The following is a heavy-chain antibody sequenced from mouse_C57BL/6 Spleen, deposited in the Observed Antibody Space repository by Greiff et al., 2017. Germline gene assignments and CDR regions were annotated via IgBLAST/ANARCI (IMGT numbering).Heavy chain of an antibody. D-gene: IGHD2-4*01. CDR1: GYAFSSYW. Sequence: QVQLQQSGAELVKPGASVKISCKASGYAFSSYWMNWVKQRPGKGLEWIGQIYPGDGDTNYNGKFKGKATLTADKSSSTAYMQLSSLTSEDSAVYFCARDYDGQYYAMDYWGQGTSVTVSS. J-gene: IGHJ4*01. CDR2: IYPGDGDT. V-gene: IGHV1-80*01. CDR3: ARDYDGQYYAMDY.